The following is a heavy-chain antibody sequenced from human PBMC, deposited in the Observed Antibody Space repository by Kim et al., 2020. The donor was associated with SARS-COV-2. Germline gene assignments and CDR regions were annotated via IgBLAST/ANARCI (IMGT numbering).Heavy chain of an antibody. Sequence: SETLSLTCTISGGSISSYYWSWIRQPPGKGLEWIGYIYYSGSTTYNPSLKSRVTISVDTSKSQFSLKLSSVTAADTAVYYCARDLPNGMDVWGQGTTVTVSS. CDR2: IYYSGST. CDR1: GGSISSYY. J-gene: IGHJ6*02. V-gene: IGHV4-59*01. CDR3: ARDLPNGMDV.